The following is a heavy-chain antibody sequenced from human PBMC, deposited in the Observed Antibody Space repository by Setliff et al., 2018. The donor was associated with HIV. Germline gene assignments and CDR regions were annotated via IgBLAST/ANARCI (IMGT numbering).Heavy chain of an antibody. J-gene: IGHJ6*02. Sequence: QPGGSLRLSCAASGFTFSSYAMSWVRQAPGKGLEWVPGISGGGASTYYADSVKGRFTVSRDNSKSTLYLQMNSLRAEDTATYYCARGTDYDLWTYYYGMDVWGQGTTVTVSS. CDR3: ARGTDYDLWTYYYGMDV. CDR1: GFTFSSYA. V-gene: IGHV3-23*01. D-gene: IGHD3-3*01. CDR2: ISGGGAST.